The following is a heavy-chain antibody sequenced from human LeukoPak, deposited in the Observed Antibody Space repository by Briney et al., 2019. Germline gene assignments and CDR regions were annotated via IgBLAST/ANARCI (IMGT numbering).Heavy chain of an antibody. CDR2: IYYSGST. V-gene: IGHV4-39*02. J-gene: IGHJ4*02. CDR3: AILVVIPAAPNFYFHY. CDR1: GGSISSSSYY. D-gene: IGHD2-2*01. Sequence: SETLSLTCAVSGGSISSSSYYWGWIRQPPGKELKWSGSIYYSGSTYYNPNLKSRVTISTDTSKNHFNLNSSSVTAADASFYYCAILVVIPAAPNFYFHYWAQGPLLTVPS.